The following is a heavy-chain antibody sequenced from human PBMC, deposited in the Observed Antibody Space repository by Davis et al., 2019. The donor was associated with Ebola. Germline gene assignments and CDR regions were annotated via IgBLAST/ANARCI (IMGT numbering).Heavy chain of an antibody. CDR2: INPSGGST. CDR1: GYTFTNYY. D-gene: IGHD6-19*01. V-gene: IGHV1-46*01. J-gene: IGHJ4*02. CDR3: ARAPVAGTNFDY. Sequence: AASVKVSCKASGYTFTNYYMHWVRQAPGQGLEWMGIINPSGGSTSCAQKFQGRVTMTRDTSTSTVYMEVSSLRSEDTAVYYCARAPVAGTNFDYWGQGTLVTVSS.